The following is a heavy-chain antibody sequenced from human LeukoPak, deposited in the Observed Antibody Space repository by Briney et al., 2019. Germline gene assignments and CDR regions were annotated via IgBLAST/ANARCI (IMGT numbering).Heavy chain of an antibody. V-gene: IGHV4-34*01. CDR1: GGSFSGYY. CDR3: ARGRGSSGWYY. J-gene: IGHJ4*02. D-gene: IGHD6-19*01. Sequence: SETLSLTCAAYGGSFSGYYWSWIRQPPGKGLEWIGEINHSGSTNYNPSLKSRVTISVDTSKNQFSLKLSSVTAADTAVYYCARGRGSSGWYYWGQGTLVTVSS. CDR2: INHSGST.